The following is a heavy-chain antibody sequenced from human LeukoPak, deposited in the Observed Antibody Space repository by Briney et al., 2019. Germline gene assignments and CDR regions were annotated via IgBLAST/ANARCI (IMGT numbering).Heavy chain of an antibody. CDR3: ARGLKNVFFSYYLDV. Sequence: ASVKVSCKTSGYAFTGYFIHWVRQVPGQGLEWMGWLNPHSCSTKSAEKFQGRVTMTRDTSVSTAYMDLTSLKSDDAGLYYCARGLKNVFFSYYLDVWGKGTTVTVSS. V-gene: IGHV1-2*02. CDR1: GYAFTGYF. D-gene: IGHD1-1*01. J-gene: IGHJ6*03. CDR2: LNPHSCST.